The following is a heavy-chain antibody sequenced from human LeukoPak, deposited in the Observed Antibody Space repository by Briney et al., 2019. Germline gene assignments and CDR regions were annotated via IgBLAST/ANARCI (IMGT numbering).Heavy chain of an antibody. Sequence: GGSLRLSCAASGFTFSSYAMSWVRQAPGKGLEWVSAISGSGGSTYYADSVKGRFTISRDNSKNTLYLQMNSLRAEDTAVYYCARDVDMGGSYGSAFDIWGQGTMVTVSS. CDR2: ISGSGGST. J-gene: IGHJ3*02. D-gene: IGHD1-26*01. V-gene: IGHV3-23*01. CDR1: GFTFSSYA. CDR3: ARDVDMGGSYGSAFDI.